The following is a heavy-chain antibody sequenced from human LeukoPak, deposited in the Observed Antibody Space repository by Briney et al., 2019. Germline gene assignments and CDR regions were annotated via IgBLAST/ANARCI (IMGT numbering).Heavy chain of an antibody. CDR2: ISGSGGST. Sequence: GGSLRLSCAASGFTFSSYAMSWVRQAPGKGLEWVSTISGSGGSTYYADSVKGRFTISRDNSKNTLCLQMNSLRAEDTAVYYXXXXXXXXXXXXXXQILMPDDVFDIWGQGTMVTVSS. CDR3: XXXXXXXXXXXXXQILMPDDVFDI. V-gene: IGHV3-23*01. CDR1: GFTFSSYA. D-gene: IGHD3-3*01. J-gene: IGHJ3*02.